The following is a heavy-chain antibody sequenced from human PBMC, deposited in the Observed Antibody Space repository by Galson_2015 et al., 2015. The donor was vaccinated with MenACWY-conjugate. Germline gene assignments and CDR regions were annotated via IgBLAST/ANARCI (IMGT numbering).Heavy chain of an antibody. CDR2: INAGTGNT. CDR3: ARESYSSRWIYFDY. D-gene: IGHD6-13*01. CDR1: GYTFTSYA. J-gene: IGHJ4*02. V-gene: IGHV1-3*01. Sequence: SVKVSCKASGYTFTSYAMHWVRQAPGQRLEWMGWINAGTGNTKYSQKFRGRVTITRDTSASTAYMELSSLRSEDTAVYYCARESYSSRWIYFDYWGQGTLVTVSS.